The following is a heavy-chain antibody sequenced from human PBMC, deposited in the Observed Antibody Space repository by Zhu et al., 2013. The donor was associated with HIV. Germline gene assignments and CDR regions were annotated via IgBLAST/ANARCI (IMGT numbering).Heavy chain of an antibody. D-gene: IGHD3-16*01. J-gene: IGHJ3*02. Sequence: QVQLVQSGAEVKKPGASVKVSCKASGYTFTGYYIHWVRQAPGQGLEWMGILNPSGGSTSYAQRFQGRVTMTRDTSTSTVYMELSSLRSEDTAVFYCARDGGMPTRKAFDIWGQGTMVTVSS. CDR1: GYTFTGYY. CDR3: ARDGGMPTRKAFDI. CDR2: LNPSGGST. V-gene: IGHV1-46*01.